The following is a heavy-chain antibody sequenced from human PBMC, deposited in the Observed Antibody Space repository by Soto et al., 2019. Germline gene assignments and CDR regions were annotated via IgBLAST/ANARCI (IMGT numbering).Heavy chain of an antibody. Sequence: SVKVSCKASGGTFSSYAISWVRQAPGQGLEWMGGIIPIFGTANYAQKFQGRVTITADESTSTAYMELSSLRSEDTAVFYCASRSTIFGVVIAPFDYWGQGTLVTVSS. D-gene: IGHD3-3*01. V-gene: IGHV1-69*13. CDR2: IIPIFGTA. CDR3: ASRSTIFGVVIAPFDY. CDR1: GGTFSSYA. J-gene: IGHJ4*02.